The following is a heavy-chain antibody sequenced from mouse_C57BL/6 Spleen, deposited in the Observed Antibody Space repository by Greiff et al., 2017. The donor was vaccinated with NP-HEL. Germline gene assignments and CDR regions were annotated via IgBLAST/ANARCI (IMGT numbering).Heavy chain of an antibody. J-gene: IGHJ1*03. CDR2: IRLKSDNYAT. V-gene: IGHV6-3*01. D-gene: IGHD1-1*01. CDR3: TGVPYYGSSHHWYFDV. Sequence: EVQLQQSGGGLVQPGGSMKLSCVASGFTFSNYWMNWVRQSPEKGLEWVAQIRLKSDNYATHYAESVKGRFTISRDDSKSSVYLQMNNLRAEDTGIYYCTGVPYYGSSHHWYFDVWGTGTTVTVSS. CDR1: GFTFSNYW.